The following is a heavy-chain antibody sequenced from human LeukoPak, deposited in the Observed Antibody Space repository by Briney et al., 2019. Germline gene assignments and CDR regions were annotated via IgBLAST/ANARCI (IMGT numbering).Heavy chain of an antibody. D-gene: IGHD3-9*01. CDR3: AREGLTYYDILTGGYYFDY. CDR1: GFTFGSYG. CDR2: IWYDGSNK. Sequence: GGSLRLSCAASGFTFGSYGMHWVRQAPGKGLEWVAVIWYDGSNKYYADSVKGGFTISRDNSKNTLYLQMNSLRAEDTAVYYCAREGLTYYDILTGGYYFDYWGQGTLVTVSS. V-gene: IGHV3-33*01. J-gene: IGHJ4*02.